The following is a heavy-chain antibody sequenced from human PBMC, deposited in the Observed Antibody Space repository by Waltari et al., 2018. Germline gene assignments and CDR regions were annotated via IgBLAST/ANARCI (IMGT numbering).Heavy chain of an antibody. CDR3: ARIGTGSYNGYFDH. J-gene: IGHJ4*02. CDR2: IFGSDGST. V-gene: IGHV4-4*02. D-gene: IGHD3-9*01. Sequence: QLQVQESGPGLVKPSETLSLTCAVSGGSISSSYWWSWIRQSPGKGLEWIGRIFGSDGSTSDNPSLKSRVTISKDTSKNQFSLKLSSVTAADTAVYYCARIGTGSYNGYFDHWGQGVLVTVSS. CDR1: GGSISSSYW.